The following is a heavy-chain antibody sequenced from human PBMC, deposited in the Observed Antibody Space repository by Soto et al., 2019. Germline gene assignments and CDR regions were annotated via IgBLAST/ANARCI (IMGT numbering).Heavy chain of an antibody. D-gene: IGHD1-1*01. CDR1: GLGFTTYS. CDR2: ITGNGHNT. J-gene: IGHJ4*02. Sequence: GESLRLSCSASGLGFTTYSMSWVRQPPGKGLEWVSGITGNGHNTYYAESVKGRFTISRDNSKNTLYLQMDSLRAEDAAEYYCASHQGIYKYYFDYWGQGTLVTVSS. CDR3: ASHQGIYKYYFDY. V-gene: IGHV3-23*01.